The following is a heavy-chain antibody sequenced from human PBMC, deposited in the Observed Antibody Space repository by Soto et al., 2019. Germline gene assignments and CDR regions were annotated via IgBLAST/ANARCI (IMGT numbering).Heavy chain of an antibody. CDR1: GFTFSSYA. V-gene: IGHV3-30*01. CDR3: ARDLRYYYGSGSYYTPLLFDY. D-gene: IGHD3-10*01. Sequence: PGGSLRLSCAASGFTFSSYAMHWVRQAPGKRLNRAEVISYDGSNKYYADFVKGRFTSSRDNSKNTLYLQMNSLRAEDTAVYYCARDLRYYYGSGSYYTPLLFDYWGQGTLVTVSS. J-gene: IGHJ4*02. CDR2: ISYDGSNK.